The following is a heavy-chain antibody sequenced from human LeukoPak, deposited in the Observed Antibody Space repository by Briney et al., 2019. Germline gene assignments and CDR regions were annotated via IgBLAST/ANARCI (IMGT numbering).Heavy chain of an antibody. J-gene: IGHJ6*02. CDR3: AREIPDVLRFLEWLGYGMDV. CDR2: INPSGGST. CDR1: GYTFTGYY. V-gene: IGHV1-46*01. Sequence: ASVKVSCKASGYTFTGYYMHWVRQAPGQGLEWMGIINPSGGSTSYAQKFQGRVTMTRDTSTSTVYMELSSLRSEDTAVYYCAREIPDVLRFLEWLGYGMDVWGQGTTVTVSS. D-gene: IGHD3-3*01.